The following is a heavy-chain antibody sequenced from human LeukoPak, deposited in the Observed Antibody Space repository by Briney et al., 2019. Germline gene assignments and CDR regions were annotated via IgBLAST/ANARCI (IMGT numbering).Heavy chain of an antibody. Sequence: NKSGPTLVNPTQTLTLTCTFSGFSISTTGVGVGWVRQPPGKALECLTLIYWNDDKRYSPSLKSRLTITKDTSKNQVVLTMTNIDPVHTATYYCAHRRGSDSSGWYVDAFDVWGQGTMVTVSS. J-gene: IGHJ3*01. CDR2: IYWNDDK. V-gene: IGHV2-5*01. D-gene: IGHD6-13*01. CDR3: AHRRGSDSSGWYVDAFDV. CDR1: GFSISTTGVG.